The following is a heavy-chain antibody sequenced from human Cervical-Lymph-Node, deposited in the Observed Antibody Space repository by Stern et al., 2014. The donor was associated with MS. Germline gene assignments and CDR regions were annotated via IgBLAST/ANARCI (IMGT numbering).Heavy chain of an antibody. V-gene: IGHV3-21*01. CDR1: GFTFSSYS. CDR3: ARDGSIAVAGTGFGY. Sequence: EVQLVQSGGGLVKPGGSLRLSCAASGFTFSSYSMNWVRQAPGKGLEWVSSISSSSSYIYYADSVKGRFTISRDNAKNSLYLQMNSLRAEDTAVYYCARDGSIAVAGTGFGYWGQGTLVTVSS. CDR2: ISSSSSYI. D-gene: IGHD6-19*01. J-gene: IGHJ4*02.